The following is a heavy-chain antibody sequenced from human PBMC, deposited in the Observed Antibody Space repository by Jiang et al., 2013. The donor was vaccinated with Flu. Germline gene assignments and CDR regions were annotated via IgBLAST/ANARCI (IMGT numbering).Heavy chain of an antibody. CDR2: INAGNGNT. J-gene: IGHJ5*02. Sequence: GAEVKKPGASVKVSCKASGYTFTSYAMHWVRQAPGQRLEWMGWINAGNGNTKYSQKFQGRVTITRDTSASTAYMELSSLRSEDTAVYYCARESCSGGSCYNWFDPWGQGTLVTVSS. CDR1: GYTFTSYA. V-gene: IGHV1-3*01. D-gene: IGHD2-15*01. CDR3: ARESCSGGSCYNWFDP.